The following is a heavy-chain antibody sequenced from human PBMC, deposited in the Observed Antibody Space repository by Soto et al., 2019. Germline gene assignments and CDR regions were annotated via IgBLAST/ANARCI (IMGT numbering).Heavy chain of an antibody. CDR2: IYWDDDN. J-gene: IGHJ4*02. D-gene: IGHD3-3*01. V-gene: IGHV2-5*02. Sequence: QITLKESGPTLVKPTPTLTLTCTFSGFSLSTSGVGVGWIRQPPGKARDWLALIYWDDDNRYSPSLKSGLTTTNDTSKNQVVLTMTNVDPVDTATYCCAQLEGYSYELKWLLYPFDYWGQGTLVTVS. CDR1: GFSLSTSGVG. CDR3: AQLEGYSYELKWLLYPFDY.